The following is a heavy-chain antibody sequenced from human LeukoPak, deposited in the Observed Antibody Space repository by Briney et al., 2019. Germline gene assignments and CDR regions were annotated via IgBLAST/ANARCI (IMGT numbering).Heavy chain of an antibody. CDR1: GGSISSYY. CDR3: ARHGKLPYYMDV. V-gene: IGHV4-4*09. J-gene: IGHJ6*03. Sequence: SETLSLTCTVSGGSISSYYWSWIRQPPGKGLEWIGYIYTSGSTNYNPSLKSRVTISVDTSKNQFSLKLSSVTAADTAVYYCARHGKLPYYMDVWGKGTTVTVSS. CDR2: IYTSGST. D-gene: IGHD4-23*01.